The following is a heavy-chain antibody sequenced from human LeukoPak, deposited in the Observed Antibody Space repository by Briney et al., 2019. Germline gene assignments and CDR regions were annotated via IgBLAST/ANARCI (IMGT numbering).Heavy chain of an antibody. Sequence: SETLSLTCTVSGYSISSGYYWSWIRQPAGKGLEWIGRIYTSGSTNYNPSLKSRVTISVDTSKNQFSLKLSSVTAADTAVYYCASSSMVRGVRPREYYYYMDVWGKGTTVTISS. J-gene: IGHJ6*03. D-gene: IGHD3-10*01. CDR3: ASSSMVRGVRPREYYYYMDV. V-gene: IGHV4-61*02. CDR2: IYTSGST. CDR1: GYSISSGYY.